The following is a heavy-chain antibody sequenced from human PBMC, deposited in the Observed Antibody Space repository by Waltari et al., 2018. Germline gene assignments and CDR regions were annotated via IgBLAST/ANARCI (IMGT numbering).Heavy chain of an antibody. CDR2: VRGDGKS. CDR3: ARDRGRGLYLDT. D-gene: IGHD1-26*01. CDR1: GASLSSTDC. V-gene: IGHV4-4*02. Sequence: QLQLQESGPGLVKHSGTLSPPCDVSGASLSSTDCWSWVRPSPQRGLEGVGQVRGDGKSNYNPSFASRVTISLDTSKNQFSLNLNFATAADTAMYYCARDRGRGLYLDTWGPGTPVTVSP. J-gene: IGHJ4*02.